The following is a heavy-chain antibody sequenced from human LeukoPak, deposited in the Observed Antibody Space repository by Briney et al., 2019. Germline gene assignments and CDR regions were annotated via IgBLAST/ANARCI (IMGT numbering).Heavy chain of an antibody. CDR1: GFTFSSYG. Sequence: QPGGSLRLSCAASGFTFSSYGMHWVRQAPGKGLEWVAFIRYDGSNKCYADSVKGRLTISRDNSKNTLYLQMNSLRAEDTAVYYCASLWFGELFGHYWGQGTLVTVSS. D-gene: IGHD3-10*01. CDR2: IRYDGSNK. V-gene: IGHV3-30*02. J-gene: IGHJ4*02. CDR3: ASLWFGELFGHY.